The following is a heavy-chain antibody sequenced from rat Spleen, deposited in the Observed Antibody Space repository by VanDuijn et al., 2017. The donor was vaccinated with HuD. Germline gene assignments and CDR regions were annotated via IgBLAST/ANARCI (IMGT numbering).Heavy chain of an antibody. J-gene: IGHJ2*01. CDR3: ATGTTVVRGAFDY. CDR1: GFTFNDHF. Sequence: EVQLVESDGGLVQPGRSLKLSCAASGFTFNDHFMAWVRQAPTKGLEWVATISSDGSSTYYRDSVKGRFTISRDNAKSSLYLQMDSLRSADTATYYCATGTTVVRGAFDYWGQGVMVTVSS. CDR2: ISSDGSST. D-gene: IGHD1-1*01. V-gene: IGHV5-29*01.